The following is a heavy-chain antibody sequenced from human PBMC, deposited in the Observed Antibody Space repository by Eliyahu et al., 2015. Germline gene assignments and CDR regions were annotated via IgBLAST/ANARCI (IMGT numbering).Heavy chain of an antibody. D-gene: IGHD3/OR15-3a*01. Sequence: QAQLVQSGPEVKKPGASVKVSXKTSGYTFMSYGISWVRQAPGQGLEWMGWISGYNAYTKYAQKVQGRVTLTTDTSTSTGYMELRSLRKDDTAIYYCTKADYDIWTGYVDSDDWGQGTLVTVSS. V-gene: IGHV1-18*01. J-gene: IGHJ4*02. CDR1: GYTFMSYG. CDR3: TKADYDIWTGYVDSDD. CDR2: ISGYNAYT.